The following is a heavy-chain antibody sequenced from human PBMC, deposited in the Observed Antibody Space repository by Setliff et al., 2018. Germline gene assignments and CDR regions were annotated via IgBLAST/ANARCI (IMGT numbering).Heavy chain of an antibody. Sequence: ASVKVSCKVSGYTLTELSMHWVRQAPGKGLEWMGGFDPEDGETIYAQKFQGRVTMTEDTSTDTAYMELSSLRSEDTAVYYCATFELLTGVGAAMTQFDYWGQGTLVTVSS. V-gene: IGHV1-24*01. J-gene: IGHJ4*02. D-gene: IGHD5-18*01. CDR1: GYTLTELS. CDR3: ATFELLTGVGAAMTQFDY. CDR2: FDPEDGET.